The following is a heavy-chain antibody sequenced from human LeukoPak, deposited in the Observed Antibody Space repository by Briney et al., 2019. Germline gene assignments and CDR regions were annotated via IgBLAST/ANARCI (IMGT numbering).Heavy chain of an antibody. V-gene: IGHV3-23*01. J-gene: IGHJ4*02. Sequence: GGSLRLSCVASGFTFSHYTMNWVRQAPGKGLEWVSAISGSGGSTYYADSVKGRFAISRDNSKNTLYLQMNSLRAEDTAVYYCAKGLSIAARPNYFDYWGQGTLVTVSS. CDR3: AKGLSIAARPNYFDY. CDR2: ISGSGGST. D-gene: IGHD6-6*01. CDR1: GFTFSHYT.